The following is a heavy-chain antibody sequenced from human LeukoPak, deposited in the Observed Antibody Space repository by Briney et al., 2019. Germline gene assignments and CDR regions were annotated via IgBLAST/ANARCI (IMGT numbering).Heavy chain of an antibody. CDR2: IYYSGST. CDR3: ARSDASGHDY. CDR1: GGSISSYY. V-gene: IGHV4-59*01. D-gene: IGHD6-19*01. Sequence: SETLSLTCTVSGGSISSYYWSWFRQPPGKGLEWIGYIYYSGSTNYTPSLKSRLTISVDTSKNQSSLKLSSVTAADTAVYYCARSDASGHDYWGQGTLVTVSS. J-gene: IGHJ4*02.